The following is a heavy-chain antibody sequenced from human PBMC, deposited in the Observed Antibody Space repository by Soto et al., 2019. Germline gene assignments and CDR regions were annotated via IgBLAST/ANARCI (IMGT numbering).Heavy chain of an antibody. V-gene: IGHV3-53*01. D-gene: IGHD6-13*01. Sequence: GGSLRLSCAASGVTGSSNYMTWVRQAPGKGLEWVSAIYSGGSTYYADSVKGRFTISRDNSKNTLYLQMNSLRAEDTAVYYCARARSTAAGLFDYWGLGTLVTVSS. CDR2: IYSGGST. CDR1: GVTGSSNY. CDR3: ARARSTAAGLFDY. J-gene: IGHJ4*02.